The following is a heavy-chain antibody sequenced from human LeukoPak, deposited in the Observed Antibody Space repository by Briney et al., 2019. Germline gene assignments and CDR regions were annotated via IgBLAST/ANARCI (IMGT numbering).Heavy chain of an antibody. CDR1: GFTFSSYE. CDR2: ISGTVGST. D-gene: IGHD3-22*01. V-gene: IGHV3-23*01. Sequence: GGSLRLSCAASGFTFSSYEMNWVRQAPGKGLEWVSTISGTVGSTYSADSVKGRFTISRDNSKNTVYLQMNSLRAEDTAVYYCAKDANEDYDSSGYYKTHFDYWGQGTLVTVSS. J-gene: IGHJ4*02. CDR3: AKDANEDYDSSGYYKTHFDY.